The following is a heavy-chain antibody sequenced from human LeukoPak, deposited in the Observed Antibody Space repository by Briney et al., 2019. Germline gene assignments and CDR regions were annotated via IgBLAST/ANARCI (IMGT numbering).Heavy chain of an antibody. CDR3: AREVGDFWSGYPNYYFDY. Sequence: ASVKVSCKASGGTFSSYAISWVRQAPGQGLEWMGGIIPIFGTANYAQEFQGRVTITADESTSTAYMELSSLRSEDTAVYYCAREVGDFWSGYPNYYFDYWGQGTLVTVSS. CDR1: GGTFSSYA. V-gene: IGHV1-69*13. CDR2: IIPIFGTA. D-gene: IGHD3-3*01. J-gene: IGHJ4*02.